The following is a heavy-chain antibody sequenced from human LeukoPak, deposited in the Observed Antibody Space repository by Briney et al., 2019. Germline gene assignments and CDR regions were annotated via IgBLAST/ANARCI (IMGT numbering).Heavy chain of an antibody. J-gene: IGHJ4*02. CDR2: ISTRDNTI. Sequence: GGSLRLSCTASGFTFSGYYMSWIRQTPGKGLEWLSYISTRDNTIQYADSVKGRFTIPRDNANNSVFLQMNNLRAEDSAIYYCARGARWAYYFDYWGQGSLVTVSS. CDR1: GFTFSGYY. CDR3: ARGARWAYYFDY. D-gene: IGHD4-23*01. V-gene: IGHV3-11*01.